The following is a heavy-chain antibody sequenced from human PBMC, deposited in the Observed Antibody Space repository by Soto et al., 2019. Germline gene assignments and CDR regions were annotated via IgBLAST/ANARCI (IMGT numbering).Heavy chain of an antibody. CDR1: GFTFRVYG. CDR2: IWNDGSNK. D-gene: IGHD3-16*01. Sequence: QVQLVESGGGVVQPGRSLRLSCAAYGFTFRVYGMHWVRQAPGKGLEWVAVIWNDGSNKYYGDSVKGRFTISRDNYKNTLYLYMNSRRADDTAVYYCARAVGPFDYWGQGTLVTVSS. CDR3: ARAVGPFDY. J-gene: IGHJ4*02. V-gene: IGHV3-33*01.